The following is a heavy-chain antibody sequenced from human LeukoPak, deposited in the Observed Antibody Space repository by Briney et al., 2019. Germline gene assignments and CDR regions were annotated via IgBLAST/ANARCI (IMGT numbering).Heavy chain of an antibody. J-gene: IGHJ6*02. Sequence: GGSLRLSCAASGFTFSSYAMHWVRQAPGKGLEWVAVISYDGSNKYYADSVKGRFTISRDNSKNTLYLQMNSLRAEDTAVYYCARDKLGEPPYYYYGMDVWGQGTTVTVSS. CDR1: GFTFSSYA. CDR3: ARDKLGEPPYYYYGMDV. V-gene: IGHV3-30-3*01. CDR2: ISYDGSNK. D-gene: IGHD1-26*01.